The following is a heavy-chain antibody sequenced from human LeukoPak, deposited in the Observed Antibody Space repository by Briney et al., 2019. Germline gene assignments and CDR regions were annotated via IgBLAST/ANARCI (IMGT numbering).Heavy chain of an antibody. D-gene: IGHD6-13*01. CDR3: VNPSYTASWYDY. J-gene: IGHJ4*02. Sequence: GSLRLSCSASGFPFIAFTMHWVRLAAGKTLENVAAITTNGGTTYYADSVKGRISISRDNSKNIHSLQMSSLRPEDTAGYYCVNPSYTASWYDYWGQGTLVTVSS. CDR2: ITTNGGTT. CDR1: GFPFIAFT. V-gene: IGHV3-64D*09.